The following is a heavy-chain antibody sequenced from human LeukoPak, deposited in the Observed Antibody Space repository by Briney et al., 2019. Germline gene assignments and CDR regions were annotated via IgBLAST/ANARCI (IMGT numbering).Heavy chain of an antibody. D-gene: IGHD2-2*02. J-gene: IGHJ4*02. CDR3: ARGPQVVPAAISGYFDY. CDR1: GFTFSSYA. Sequence: PGRSLRLSCAASGFTFSSYAMHWVRQAPGKGLEWVAVISYDGSNKYYADSVKGRFTISRDNSKNMLYLQMNSLRAEDTAVYYCARGPQVVPAAISGYFDYWGQGTLVTVSS. CDR2: ISYDGSNK. V-gene: IGHV3-30-3*01.